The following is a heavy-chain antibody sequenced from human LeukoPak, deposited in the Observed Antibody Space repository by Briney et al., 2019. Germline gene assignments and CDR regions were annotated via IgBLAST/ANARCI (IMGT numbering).Heavy chain of an antibody. CDR2: ISGSGGST. D-gene: IGHD6-19*01. CDR3: AKDEYSSGWAYWYFDL. J-gene: IGHJ2*01. V-gene: IGHV3-23*01. Sequence: PGGSLRLSCAASGFTFSSYAMSWVRQAPGKGLEWVSAISGSGGSTYYADSVKGRFTISRDNPKTTLYLQMNSLRAEDTAVYNCAKDEYSSGWAYWYFDLWGRGTLVTVSS. CDR1: GFTFSSYA.